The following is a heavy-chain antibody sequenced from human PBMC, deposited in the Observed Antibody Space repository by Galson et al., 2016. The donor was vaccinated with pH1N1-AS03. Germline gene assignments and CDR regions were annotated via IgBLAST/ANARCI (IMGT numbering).Heavy chain of an antibody. CDR2: ISPIFGTP. CDR3: ARATDFYGKSGYYYYFDD. V-gene: IGHV1-69*06. D-gene: IGHD3-22*01. Sequence: SVKVSCKASGGTFRNFPISWVRQAPGQGLEWMGGISPIFGTPNYAERFQGRFAITADKSTNTAYMELSRLRPEDTAVYYCARATDFYGKSGYYYYFDDWGQGTLVTVSS. J-gene: IGHJ4*02. CDR1: GGTFRNFP.